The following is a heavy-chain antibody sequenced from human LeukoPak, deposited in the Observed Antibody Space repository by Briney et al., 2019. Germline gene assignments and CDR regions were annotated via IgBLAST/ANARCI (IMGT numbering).Heavy chain of an antibody. J-gene: IGHJ6*03. CDR3: ARGKYSYGNYYYYYMDV. CDR2: IYTSGST. Sequence: SETLSLTCTVSGGSISSGSYYWSWIRQPAGKGLEWIGRIYTSGSTNYNPSLKSRVTISVDTSKNQFSLKLSSVTAADTAVYYCARGKYSYGNYYYYYMDVWGKGTTVTISS. D-gene: IGHD5-18*01. CDR1: GGSISSGSYY. V-gene: IGHV4-61*02.